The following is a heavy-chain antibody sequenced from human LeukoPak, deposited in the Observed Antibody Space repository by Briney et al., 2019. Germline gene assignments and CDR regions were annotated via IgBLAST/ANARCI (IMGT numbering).Heavy chain of an antibody. D-gene: IGHD3-9*01. CDR1: GFTFSSYA. CDR2: ISGSGVGT. V-gene: IGHV3-23*01. CDR3: ARDGSYDILTGYSYNWFDP. J-gene: IGHJ5*02. Sequence: RPGGSLRLSCAASGFTFSSYAMSWVRQAPGKGLEWVSVISGSGVGTYYADSVKGRFTISRDNSKNTLYLQMNSLRAEDTAVYYCARDGSYDILTGYSYNWFDPWGQGTLVTVSS.